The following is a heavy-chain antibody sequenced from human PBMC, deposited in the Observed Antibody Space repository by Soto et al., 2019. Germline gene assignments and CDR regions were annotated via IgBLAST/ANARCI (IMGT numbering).Heavy chain of an antibody. J-gene: IGHJ4*02. Sequence: EVQLVESGGGLVQPGGSLRLSCAASGFTLRGYWMHWVRQAPGKGLVWVSRINSDGSNTGYANSVKGRFTVSRDNAKNTLNLQMSSLRAEDTAIYFCARASCGGDCYSGIDYWGQGTLVTVSS. CDR3: ARASCGGDCYSGIDY. D-gene: IGHD2-21*02. CDR2: INSDGSNT. V-gene: IGHV3-74*01. CDR1: GFTLRGYW.